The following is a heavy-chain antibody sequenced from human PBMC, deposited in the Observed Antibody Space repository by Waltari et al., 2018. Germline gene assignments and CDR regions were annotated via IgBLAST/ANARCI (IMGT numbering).Heavy chain of an antibody. CDR3: ARHMGSSSSFLK. CDR1: GQSFSRYW. Sequence: EVQLVQFGAEVKKPGESLKISCKAFGQSFSRYWIGWVRQMPGKGLEWLGIIYPGDSDTKYSPSFQGQVTISADKSLSAAFLQWSSLKASDTAIYFCARHMGSSSSFLKWGQGTLVTVSS. J-gene: IGHJ4*02. CDR2: IYPGDSDT. V-gene: IGHV5-51*01. D-gene: IGHD6-6*01.